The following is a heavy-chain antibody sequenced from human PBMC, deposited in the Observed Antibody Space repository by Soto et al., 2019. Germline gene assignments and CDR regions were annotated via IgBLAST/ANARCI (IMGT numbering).Heavy chain of an antibody. Sequence: EVQLLESGGGLVQPGGSLRLSCPASGFTFSSYAMSWVRQAPGKGLEWVSAISGSGGTTYYADPVKGRFTIPRENSKNTLYRQMNSLRAEDKALYFCAKDHRHRGQGTLVTVPS. CDR3: AKDHRH. J-gene: IGHJ4*02. V-gene: IGHV3-23*01. CDR1: GFTFSSYA. CDR2: ISGSGGTT.